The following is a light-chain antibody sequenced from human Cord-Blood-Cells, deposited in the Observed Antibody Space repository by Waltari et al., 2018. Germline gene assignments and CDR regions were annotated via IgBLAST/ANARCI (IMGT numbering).Light chain of an antibody. J-gene: IGLJ2*01. Sequence: QSALTQPRSVSGSPGQSVTISCTGTSSDVGGYNYVSWYQHHPGKAPKLMIYDVSKWPPGVPDRFSGSKSGNTASLTISGLQAEDEADYYCCSYAGSYPVVFGGGTKLTVL. V-gene: IGLV2-11*01. CDR3: CSYAGSYPVV. CDR2: DVS. CDR1: SSDVGGYNY.